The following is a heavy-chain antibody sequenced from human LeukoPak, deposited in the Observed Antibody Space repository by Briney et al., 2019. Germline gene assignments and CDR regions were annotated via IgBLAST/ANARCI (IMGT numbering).Heavy chain of an antibody. V-gene: IGHV4-59*01. CDR3: ARDHHGSSY. CDR2: IYYSGST. D-gene: IGHD6-13*01. CDR1: GGSISSYY. Sequence: SETLSLTCTVSGGSISSYYWSWIRQPPGKGLEWIGYIYYSGSTNYNLSLKSRVTMSVDTSKNQFSLKVNSVTAADTAVYFCARDHHGSSYWGQGTLVAVSS. J-gene: IGHJ4*02.